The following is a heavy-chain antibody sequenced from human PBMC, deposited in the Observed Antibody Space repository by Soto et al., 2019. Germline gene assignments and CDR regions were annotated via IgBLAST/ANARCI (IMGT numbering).Heavy chain of an antibody. CDR3: ARCRTGVTPDGGFDP. CDR2: RNPKSGNT. V-gene: IGHV1-8*01. J-gene: IGHJ5*02. D-gene: IGHD1-1*01. CDR1: GYTFTSYD. Sequence: QVQLVQSGAEVKKPGASVKVSCKASGYTFTSYDINWVRQDTGQGLEWMGCRNPKSGNTGYAQKFQGRVTMTRNNSISTAYMELSSLRSEDTAVYYCARCRTGVTPDGGFDPWGQGTLVTVSS.